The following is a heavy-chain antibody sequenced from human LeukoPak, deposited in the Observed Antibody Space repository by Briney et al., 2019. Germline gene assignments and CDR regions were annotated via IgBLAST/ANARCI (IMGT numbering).Heavy chain of an antibody. D-gene: IGHD6-13*01. V-gene: IGHV3-30-5*02. Sequence: GSLRLSCAASGFTFSSYGMHWVRQAPGKGLEWVAFNKYYADSVKGRFTISRDNSKNTLYLQMNSLRAEDTAVYYCAKERIAAAGDYWGQGTLVTVSS. CDR2: NK. CDR3: AKERIAAAGDY. CDR1: GFTFSSYG. J-gene: IGHJ4*02.